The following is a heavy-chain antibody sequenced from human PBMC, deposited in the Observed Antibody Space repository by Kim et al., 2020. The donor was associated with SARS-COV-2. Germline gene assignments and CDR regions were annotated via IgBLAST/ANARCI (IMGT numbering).Heavy chain of an antibody. D-gene: IGHD6-6*01. V-gene: IGHV1-46*01. CDR3: ARDGYSSSSHDAFDI. J-gene: IGHJ3*02. Sequence: QKYQGRVTRTRDTSASTVYMELSSLRSEDTAVYYCARDGYSSSSHDAFDIWGQGTMVTVSS.